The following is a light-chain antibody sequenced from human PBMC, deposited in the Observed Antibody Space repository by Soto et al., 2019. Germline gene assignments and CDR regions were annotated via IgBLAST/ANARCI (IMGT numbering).Light chain of an antibody. Sequence: QSVLTQPASVSGSPGQSIIISCTGTSSDVGGYNYVSWYQQYPGKAPKLMIYEVRNRPSGVSNRFSGSKSGNTASLTISGLQADDEADYYCSSYTSSSTLYVFGTGTKLTVL. V-gene: IGLV2-14*01. CDR3: SSYTSSSTLYV. CDR1: SSDVGGYNY. CDR2: EVR. J-gene: IGLJ1*01.